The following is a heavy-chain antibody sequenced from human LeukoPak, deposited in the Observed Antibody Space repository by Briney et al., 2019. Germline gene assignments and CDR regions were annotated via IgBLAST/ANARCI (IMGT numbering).Heavy chain of an antibody. CDR1: GFTVSSNY. Sequence: GSLRLSCAASGFTVSSNYMSWVRQAPGKGLEWVSVIYSGGSTYYADSVKGRFTISRDNSKNTLYLQMNSLRAEDTAVYYCARGGKIYYYYGIDVWGQGTTVTVSS. V-gene: IGHV3-66*02. CDR2: IYSGGST. D-gene: IGHD4-23*01. J-gene: IGHJ6*02. CDR3: ARGGKIYYYYGIDV.